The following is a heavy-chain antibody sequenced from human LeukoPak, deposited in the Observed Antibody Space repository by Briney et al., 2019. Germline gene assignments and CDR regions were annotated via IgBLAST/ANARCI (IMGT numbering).Heavy chain of an antibody. Sequence: GGSLRLSCAASGFTFSNAWMSWVRQAPGKGLEWVGRIKSKTDGGTTDYAAPVKGRFTISRDDSKNTLYPQMNSLKTEDTAVYYCTTGRRLITFGGVIFWGQGTLVTVSS. J-gene: IGHJ4*02. V-gene: IGHV3-15*01. D-gene: IGHD3-16*02. CDR2: IKSKTDGGTT. CDR3: TTGRRLITFGGVIF. CDR1: GFTFSNAW.